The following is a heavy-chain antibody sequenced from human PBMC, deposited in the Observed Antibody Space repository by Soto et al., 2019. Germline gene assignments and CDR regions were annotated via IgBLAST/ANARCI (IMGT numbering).Heavy chain of an antibody. Sequence: SETLPLTCAVYGGSFSGYYWSWIRQPPGKGLEWIGEINHSGSTNYNPSLKSRVTISVDTSKNQFSLKLSSVTAADTAVYYCARGSHLAITMVRGVREARFDYWGQGTLVTVSS. D-gene: IGHD3-10*01. CDR1: GGSFSGYY. V-gene: IGHV4-34*01. J-gene: IGHJ4*02. CDR2: INHSGST. CDR3: ARGSHLAITMVRGVREARFDY.